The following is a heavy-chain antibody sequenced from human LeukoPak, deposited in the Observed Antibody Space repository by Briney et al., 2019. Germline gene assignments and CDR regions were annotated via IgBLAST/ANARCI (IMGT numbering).Heavy chain of an antibody. V-gene: IGHV3-30*18. Sequence: QPGGSLRLSCAASGFTFSSYGMHWVRQAPGKGLEWVAVISYDGSNKYYADSVKGRFTISRDNSKNTLYLQMNSLRAEDTAVYYCAKDGSFDYYGSGSYYFDYWGQGTLVTVSS. J-gene: IGHJ4*02. D-gene: IGHD3-10*01. CDR2: ISYDGSNK. CDR1: GFTFSSYG. CDR3: AKDGSFDYYGSGSYYFDY.